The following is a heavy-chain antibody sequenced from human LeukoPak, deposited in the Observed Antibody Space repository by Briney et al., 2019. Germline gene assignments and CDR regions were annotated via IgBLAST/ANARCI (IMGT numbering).Heavy chain of an antibody. Sequence: ASVKVSCKASGGTFSSYAISWVRQAPGQGLEWMGGIIPIFASANYAQKFQGRVTISADESTSTSYMELSSLRSDDTAVYYCARMSSYYDSSGYYYPYWGQGTLVAVSS. CDR2: IIPIFASA. D-gene: IGHD3-22*01. CDR3: ARMSSYYDSSGYYYPY. J-gene: IGHJ4*02. CDR1: GGTFSSYA. V-gene: IGHV1-69*13.